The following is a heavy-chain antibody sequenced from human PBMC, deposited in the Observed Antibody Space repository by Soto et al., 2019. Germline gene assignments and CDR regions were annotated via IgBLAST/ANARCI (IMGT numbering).Heavy chain of an antibody. CDR3: ARNTSTYFDS. J-gene: IGHJ4*02. CDR2: VYYSGST. V-gene: IGHV4-38-2*01. CDR1: GYSISNGDY. Sequence: RSLTCAVSGYSISNGDYWGWIRQAPGKGLEWIGSVYYSGSTHYEPSLRGRIAISVDTLKNQFSLRLPSVTAADTAMYFCARNTSTYFDSWGQGIPVTVSS.